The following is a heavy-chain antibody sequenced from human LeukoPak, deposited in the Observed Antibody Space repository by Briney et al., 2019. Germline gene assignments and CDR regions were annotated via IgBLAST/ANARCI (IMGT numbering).Heavy chain of an antibody. J-gene: IGHJ4*02. CDR2: ISAYNGNT. CDR1: GYTFTSYG. CDR3: ARVDSEDSSGYYYTTEGGYFDY. D-gene: IGHD3-22*01. V-gene: IGHV1-18*01. Sequence: GASVTVSCKASGYTFTSYGISWVRQAPGQGLEWMGWISAYNGNTNYAQKLQGRVTMTTDTSTSTAYMELRSLRSDDTAVYYCARVDSEDSSGYYYTTEGGYFDYWGQGTLVTVSS.